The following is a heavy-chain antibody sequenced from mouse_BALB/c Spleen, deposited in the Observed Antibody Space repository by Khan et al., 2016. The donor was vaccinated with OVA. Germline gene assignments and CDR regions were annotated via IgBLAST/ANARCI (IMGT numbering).Heavy chain of an antibody. CDR1: GYSFTDYT. D-gene: IGHD1-2*01. J-gene: IGHJ3*01. CDR2: INPYNGVS. Sequence: EVQLQQSGPELVKPGDSMKISCKASGYSFTDYTLNWVKQSHGKTLEWIGLINPYNGVSNYNQKFKGKATLTVDKSSSTAYMELLSLTSEDSAVYYCARSGYGGFAYWGQGTLVTV. V-gene: IGHV1-18*01. CDR3: ARSGYGGFAY.